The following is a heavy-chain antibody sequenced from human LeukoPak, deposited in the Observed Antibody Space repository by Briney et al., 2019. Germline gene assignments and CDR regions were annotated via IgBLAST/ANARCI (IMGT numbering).Heavy chain of an antibody. J-gene: IGHJ2*01. CDR1: GGSISNRSYY. D-gene: IGHD4-23*01. Sequence: SETLSLTCTVSGGSISNRSYYWGWIRQPPGKGLECIVSLYYSRNTHYNPSLKSRVTISVDTSKNQFSLKLSSVTAADTAVYYCARDRYTVVSWYFDLWGRGALVTVSS. CDR2: LYYSRNT. CDR3: ARDRYTVVSWYFDL. V-gene: IGHV4-39*07.